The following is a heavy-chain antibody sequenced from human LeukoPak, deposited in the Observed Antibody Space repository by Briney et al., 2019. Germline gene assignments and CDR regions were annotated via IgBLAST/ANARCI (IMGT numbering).Heavy chain of an antibody. V-gene: IGHV3-11*06. J-gene: IGHJ4*02. CDR3: ARARAITGTTSFDY. D-gene: IGHD1-7*01. Sequence: PGGSLRLSCAASGFTFSDYYMTWIRQAPGKGLEWVSYFSGGSGYTNYADSVKGRFTVSRDNAKNSLYLQMNSLRAEDTAVYYCARARAITGTTSFDYWGQGTLVTVSS. CDR1: GFTFSDYY. CDR2: FSGGSGYT.